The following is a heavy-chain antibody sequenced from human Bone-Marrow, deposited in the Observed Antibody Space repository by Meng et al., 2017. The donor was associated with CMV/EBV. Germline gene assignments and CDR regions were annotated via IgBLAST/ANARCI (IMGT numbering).Heavy chain of an antibody. CDR1: GYTFISYG. Sequence: ASVKVSCKASGYTFISYGISWVRQAPGQGLEWMGWISAYNGNTNYAQKLQGRVTMTTDTSTSTAYMELRSLRSDDTAVYYCAGTYCSSTSFYYPFDYWGQGTLVTVSS. J-gene: IGHJ4*02. D-gene: IGHD2-2*01. CDR2: ISAYNGNT. CDR3: AGTYCSSTSFYYPFDY. V-gene: IGHV1-18*01.